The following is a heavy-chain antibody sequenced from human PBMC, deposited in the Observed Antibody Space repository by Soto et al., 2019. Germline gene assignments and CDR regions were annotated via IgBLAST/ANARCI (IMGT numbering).Heavy chain of an antibody. CDR1: GYTFTSYG. CDR2: INPNSGGT. D-gene: IGHD2-15*01. V-gene: IGHV1-2*04. Sequence: GASVKVSCKASGYTFTSYGISWVRQAPGQGLEWMGWINPNSGGTNYAQKFQGWVTMTRDTSISTAYMELSRLRSDDTAVYYCARELGYCSGGSCYHYGMDVWGQGTTVTVSS. J-gene: IGHJ6*02. CDR3: ARELGYCSGGSCYHYGMDV.